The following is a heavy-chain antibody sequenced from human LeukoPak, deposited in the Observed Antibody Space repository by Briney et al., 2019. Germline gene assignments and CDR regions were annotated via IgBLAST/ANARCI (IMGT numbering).Heavy chain of an antibody. D-gene: IGHD3-10*01. CDR2: ISGSGSST. Sequence: GGSLRLSCAASGFTFSNYAMSWVRQAPGKGLEWVSAISGSGSSTYYADSVKGRFTISRDNSKNTLYLQMNSLRAEDTAVYYCARGSTYYYGSGSYYSDYWGQGTLVTVSS. V-gene: IGHV3-23*01. J-gene: IGHJ4*02. CDR3: ARGSTYYYGSGSYYSDY. CDR1: GFTFSNYA.